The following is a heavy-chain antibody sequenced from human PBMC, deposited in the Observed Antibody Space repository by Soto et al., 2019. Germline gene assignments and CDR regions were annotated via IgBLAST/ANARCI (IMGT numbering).Heavy chain of an antibody. CDR1: GGSISSGGYY. CDR3: ARVSGLGGSSSWFDY. V-gene: IGHV4-31*03. J-gene: IGHJ4*02. D-gene: IGHD6-13*01. CDR2: IYYSGST. Sequence: QVQLQESGPGLVKPSQTLSLTCTVSGGSISSGGYYWSWIRQHPGKGLEWIGYIYYSGSTYYNPSLKSRVTISGDTSKNQVSLKLRSVTAADTAVYYCARVSGLGGSSSWFDYWGQGTLVTVSS.